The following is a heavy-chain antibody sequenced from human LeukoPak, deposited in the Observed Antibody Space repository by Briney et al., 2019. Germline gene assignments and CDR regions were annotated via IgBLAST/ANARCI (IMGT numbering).Heavy chain of an antibody. V-gene: IGHV4-4*07. Sequence: SETLSLTCTVSGGSMSNYYWSWIRQPAGKGLEWIGRIYTSGSTNYNPSLKSRVTMSIDTSKNQLSLKLSSVTAADTAVYFCARDESEFDYWGQGTLVTDSS. J-gene: IGHJ4*02. CDR2: IYTSGST. CDR3: ARDESEFDY. CDR1: GGSMSNYY.